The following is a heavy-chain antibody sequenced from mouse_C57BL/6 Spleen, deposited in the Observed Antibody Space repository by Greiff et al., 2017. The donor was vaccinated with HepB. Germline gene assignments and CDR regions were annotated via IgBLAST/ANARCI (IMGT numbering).Heavy chain of an antibody. Sequence: EVQLVESGPGLVKPSQSLSLTCSVTGYSITSGYYWNWIRQFPGNKLEWMGYISYDGSNNYNPSLKNRISITRDTSKNQFFLKLNSVTTEDTATYYCARGEAHFDYWGQGTTLTVSS. CDR2: ISYDGSN. J-gene: IGHJ2*01. V-gene: IGHV3-6*01. CDR3: ARGEAHFDY. D-gene: IGHD3-1*01. CDR1: GYSITSGYY.